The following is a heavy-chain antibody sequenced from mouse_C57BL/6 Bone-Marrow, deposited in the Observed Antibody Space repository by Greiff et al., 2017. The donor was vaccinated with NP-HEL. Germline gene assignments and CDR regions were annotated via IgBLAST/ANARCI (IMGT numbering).Heavy chain of an antibody. D-gene: IGHD2-3*01. J-gene: IGHJ3*01. CDR2: IDPSDSYT. V-gene: IGHV1-59*01. CDR1: GYTFTSYW. CDR3: AKRGGYYLAWFAY. Sequence: VQLQQPGAELVRPGTSVKLSCKASGYTFTSYWMHWVKQRPGQGLEWIGVIDPSDSYTNYNQKFKGKATLTVDTSSSTAYMRLSSLTSEDSAVYYCAKRGGYYLAWFAYWGQGTLVTVSA.